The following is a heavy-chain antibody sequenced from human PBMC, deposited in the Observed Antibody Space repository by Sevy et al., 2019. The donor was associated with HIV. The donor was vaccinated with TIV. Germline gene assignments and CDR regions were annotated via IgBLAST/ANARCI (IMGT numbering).Heavy chain of an antibody. J-gene: IGHJ3*01. D-gene: IGHD2-15*01. CDR1: GFPFSSYV. V-gene: IGHV3-23*01. CDR2: TGGRGGAT. Sequence: GGSLRLSCAASGFPFSSYVMNWVRQGPGKGLEWVSATGGRGGATYYADSVKGRFTISRDNSKNTLYLQMDSLRAEDTAVYYCAKDVVAVVGDGFDVWGQGTMVTVSS. CDR3: AKDVVAVVGDGFDV.